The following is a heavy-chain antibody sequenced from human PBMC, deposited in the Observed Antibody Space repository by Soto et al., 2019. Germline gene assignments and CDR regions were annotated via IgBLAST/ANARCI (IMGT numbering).Heavy chain of an antibody. CDR2: ISWNSGSI. CDR1: GFTFDDYA. J-gene: IGHJ4*02. V-gene: IGHV3-9*01. D-gene: IGHD3-10*01. Sequence: EVQLVESGGGLVQPGRSLRLSCAASGFTFDDYAMHWVRQAPGKGLEWVSGISWNSGSIGYADSVKGRFTISRDNAKNSLYLQMNSLRAEDTALYYCAKAHHGILWFGELQNWGQGTLVTVSS. CDR3: AKAHHGILWFGELQN.